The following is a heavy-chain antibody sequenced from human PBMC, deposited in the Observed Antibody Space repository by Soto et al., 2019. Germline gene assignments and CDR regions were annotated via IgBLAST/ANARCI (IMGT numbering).Heavy chain of an antibody. CDR3: VKEYCTGGTCFDAFDL. J-gene: IGHJ3*01. CDR1: GFIFSDYE. V-gene: IGHV3-48*03. CDR2: ISDGGTTI. Sequence: EAELVESGGGLVQPGGSLTLSCAASGFIFSDYEVDWVRQAPGRGPEWISYISDGGTTIYYAASVKGRFTISRDDAKMSLYLHMNNLRVDDTAIYFCVKEYCTGGTCFDAFDLWGQGTVVTVSS. D-gene: IGHD2-8*02.